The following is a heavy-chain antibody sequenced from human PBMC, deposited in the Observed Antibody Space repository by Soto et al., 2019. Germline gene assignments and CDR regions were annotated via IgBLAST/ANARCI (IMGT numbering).Heavy chain of an antibody. CDR2: MSPNSGAT. Sequence: QVQLVQSGAEVTKPGASVKVSCKASGYTFTTYDINWVRQATGQGLEWLGWMSPNSGATGYAQKFQGRVTMTRDTSMTTAYMELSNLRPEDTAMYYCARGVDAGVDVWGQGTTVTVSS. D-gene: IGHD1-1*01. V-gene: IGHV1-8*01. CDR3: ARGVDAGVDV. CDR1: GYTFTTYD. J-gene: IGHJ6*02.